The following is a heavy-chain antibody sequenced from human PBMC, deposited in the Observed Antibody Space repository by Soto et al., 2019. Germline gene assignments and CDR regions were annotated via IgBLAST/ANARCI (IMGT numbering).Heavy chain of an antibody. Sequence: GGSLRLSCAASGFTFSSYAMSWVRQAPGKGLEWVSAISGSGGSTYYADSVKGRFTISRDNSKNTLYLQMNSLRAEDTAVYYCAKDLDIVVVVALDYWGQGTLVTVSS. J-gene: IGHJ4*02. V-gene: IGHV3-23*01. CDR3: AKDLDIVVVVALDY. CDR2: ISGSGGST. CDR1: GFTFSSYA. D-gene: IGHD2-15*01.